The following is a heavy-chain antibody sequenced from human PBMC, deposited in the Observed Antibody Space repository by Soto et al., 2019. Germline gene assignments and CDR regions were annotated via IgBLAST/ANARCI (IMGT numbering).Heavy chain of an antibody. CDR1: GFTFSSYA. D-gene: IGHD2-8*02. V-gene: IGHV3-7*01. Sequence: GGSLRLSCAASGFTFSSYAMSWVRQAPGKGLEWMANIKQDGREKYYVGSVKGRFTISRDNAKNSLFLQMNNLRVEDTAVYYCARALTSAGGFWGQGTLVTVSS. CDR2: IKQDGREK. J-gene: IGHJ4*02. CDR3: ARALTSAGGF.